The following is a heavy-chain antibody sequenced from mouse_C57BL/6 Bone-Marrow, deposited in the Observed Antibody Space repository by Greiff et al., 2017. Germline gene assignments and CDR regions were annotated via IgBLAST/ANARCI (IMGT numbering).Heavy chain of an antibody. Sequence: VMLVESGPELVKPGASVKISCKASGYAFSSSWMNWVKQRPGKGLEWIGRIYPGDGDTNYNGKFKGKATLTADKSSSTAYMQLSSLTSEDSAVYFWASGYYYGSSYSYYAMDYWGQGTSVTVSS. CDR2: IYPGDGDT. J-gene: IGHJ4*01. CDR1: GYAFSSSW. V-gene: IGHV1-82*01. D-gene: IGHD1-1*01. CDR3: ASGYYYGSSYSYYAMDY.